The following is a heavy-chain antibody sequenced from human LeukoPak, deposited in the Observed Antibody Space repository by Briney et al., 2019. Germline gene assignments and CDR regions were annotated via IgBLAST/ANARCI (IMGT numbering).Heavy chain of an antibody. CDR2: IVAGGGST. D-gene: IGHD1-7*01. CDR1: GFTFSIYA. J-gene: IGHJ4*02. CDR3: VKRTVNYPFDF. V-gene: IGHV3-23*01. Sequence: GGSLRLSCEASGFTFSIYAMTWVRQAPGKGLEWVSSIVAGGGSTSYADSVKGRFTISRDNSESTLYLQMNSLRAEDTAVYYCVKRTVNYPFDFWGQGTLLTVSS.